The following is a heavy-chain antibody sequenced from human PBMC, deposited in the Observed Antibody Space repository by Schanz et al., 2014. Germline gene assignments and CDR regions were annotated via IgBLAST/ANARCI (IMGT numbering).Heavy chain of an antibody. CDR1: GFAFSDYG. D-gene: IGHD3-16*01. V-gene: IGHV3-NL1*01. CDR3: TRDRGALINHNDALDL. Sequence: QVQLVESGGGVVQPGKSLRLSCAASGFAFSDYGMHWVRQAPGKGLEWVSGIGGSGGSTDYADSVKGRFTISRDNSKNTVHLQMNSLRSEDTAVYYCTRDRGALINHNDALDLWGQGTMVSVSS. J-gene: IGHJ3*01. CDR2: IGGSGGST.